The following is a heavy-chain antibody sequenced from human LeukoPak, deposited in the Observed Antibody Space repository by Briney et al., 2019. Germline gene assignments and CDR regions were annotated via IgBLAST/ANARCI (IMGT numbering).Heavy chain of an antibody. CDR1: GYTFTSYA. CDR3: ARGRAPMVRGVTVYYGMDV. D-gene: IGHD3-10*01. J-gene: IGHJ6*02. CDR2: INAGNGNT. V-gene: IGHV1-3*01. Sequence: ASVTVSCKASGYTFTSYAMHWVRQAPGQRLEWMGWINAGNGNTKYSQKFQGRVTITRDTSASTAYMELSSLRSEDTAVYYCARGRAPMVRGVTVYYGMDVWGQGTTVTVSS.